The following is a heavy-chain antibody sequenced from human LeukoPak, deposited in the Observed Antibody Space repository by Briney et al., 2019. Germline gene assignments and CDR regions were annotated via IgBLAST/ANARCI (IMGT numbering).Heavy chain of an antibody. Sequence: GASVKVSCKASGGTFSSYAISWVRQAPGQGLEWMGGIIPIFGTANYAQKFQGRVTITADESTSTAYMELSSLRSEDTAVYYCASSGGSLVDAFDIWGRGTMVTVSS. CDR1: GGTFSSYA. J-gene: IGHJ3*02. CDR3: ASSGGSLVDAFDI. V-gene: IGHV1-69*13. CDR2: IIPIFGTA. D-gene: IGHD3-10*01.